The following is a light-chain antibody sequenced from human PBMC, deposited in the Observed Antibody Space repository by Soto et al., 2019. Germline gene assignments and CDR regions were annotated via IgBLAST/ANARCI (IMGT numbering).Light chain of an antibody. CDR2: GKN. J-gene: IGLJ1*01. CDR1: SSNIGAGYD. CDR3: QSYDSSLSGSYV. Sequence: HSVLTQPPSVSGAPGQRVTISCTGSSSNIGAGYDVHWYQQLPGTAPKLLIYGKNNRPSGVPDRFSGSKSGTSASLTITGLQVEDEADYYCQSYDSSLSGSYVFGTGTKV. V-gene: IGLV1-40*01.